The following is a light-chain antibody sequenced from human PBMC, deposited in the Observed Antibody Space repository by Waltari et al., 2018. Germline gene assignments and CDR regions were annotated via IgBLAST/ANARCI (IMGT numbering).Light chain of an antibody. V-gene: IGKV3-20*01. CDR2: DAS. CDR3: QKYGTLPAT. CDR1: ESVSKY. J-gene: IGKJ1*01. Sequence: EIVLTAAPGTLSLFPGERANLSCRASESVSKYLAWYQQKPGQAPRLLIYDASTRATGIPDRFSGSGWGTDFSLTISRLEPEDFAVYYCQKYGTLPATFGQGTKVQ.